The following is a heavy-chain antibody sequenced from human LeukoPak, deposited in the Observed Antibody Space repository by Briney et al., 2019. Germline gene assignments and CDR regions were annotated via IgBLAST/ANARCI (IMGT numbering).Heavy chain of an antibody. J-gene: IGHJ5*02. CDR1: GGSISSSSYY. CDR3: VQGVQMVYAIGWFDP. Sequence: SETLSLTCTVSGGSISSSSYYWGWIRQPPGKGLEWIGSIYYSGSTYYNPSLKSRVTISVDTSKNQFSLKLSSVTDADTAVYYCVQGVQMVYAIGWFDPWGQGTLVTVSS. CDR2: IYYSGST. D-gene: IGHD2-8*01. V-gene: IGHV4-39*07.